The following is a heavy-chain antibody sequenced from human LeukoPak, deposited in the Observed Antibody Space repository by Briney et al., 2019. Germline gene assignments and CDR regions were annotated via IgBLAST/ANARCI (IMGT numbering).Heavy chain of an antibody. V-gene: IGHV1-69*13. Sequence: SVKVSCKASGGTFSSYAISWVRQAPGQGLEWMGGINPIFGTANYAQKFQGRVTITADESTSTAYMELSSLRSEDTAVYYCARDGYNRGSTDYWGQGTLVTVSS. D-gene: IGHD5-24*01. CDR3: ARDGYNRGSTDY. CDR2: INPIFGTA. CDR1: GGTFSSYA. J-gene: IGHJ4*02.